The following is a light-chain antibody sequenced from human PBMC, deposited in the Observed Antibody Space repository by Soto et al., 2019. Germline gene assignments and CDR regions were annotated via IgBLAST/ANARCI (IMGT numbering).Light chain of an antibody. Sequence: QSVLTQPASVSGSPGQSITISCTGTSSDVGSYVLVSWYQQHPGKAPKLIIYEVSKRPSGISTRFSGSTSGNTASLTISGLQAEDEADYYCCSYAGDSTWVFGGGTKVTVL. J-gene: IGLJ3*02. V-gene: IGLV2-23*02. CDR3: CSYAGDSTWV. CDR1: SSDVGSYVL. CDR2: EVS.